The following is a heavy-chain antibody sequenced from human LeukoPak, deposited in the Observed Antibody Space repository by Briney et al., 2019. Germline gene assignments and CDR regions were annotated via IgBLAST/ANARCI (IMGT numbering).Heavy chain of an antibody. CDR2: IRSKAYGGTA. Sequence: GGSPRLSCRTSGFPFGDYGMSWFRQAPGKGLEWVSHIRSKAYGGTAEYATSVKGRFIIPRDDSKSIAHLQMSSLKTEDTAVYFCTRGYDTSGWLFDYWGQGTLVTVSS. V-gene: IGHV3-49*03. D-gene: IGHD6-19*01. CDR3: TRGYDTSGWLFDY. J-gene: IGHJ4*02. CDR1: GFPFGDYG.